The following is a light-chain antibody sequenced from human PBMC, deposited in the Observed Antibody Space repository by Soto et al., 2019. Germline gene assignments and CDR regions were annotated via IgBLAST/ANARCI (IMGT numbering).Light chain of an antibody. CDR1: QSVSTY. J-gene: IGKJ5*01. CDR3: HQRRSWPPTST. V-gene: IGKV3-11*01. CDR2: DAS. Sequence: EIVLTQSPATLCLSQGERATISFRASQSVSTYLAWYQQRTGQASRLLIYDASYRATDIPPRFSGSGSGTDFTLTSSSLGPEAFAFSYCHQRRSWPPTSTFGQGTRLEIK.